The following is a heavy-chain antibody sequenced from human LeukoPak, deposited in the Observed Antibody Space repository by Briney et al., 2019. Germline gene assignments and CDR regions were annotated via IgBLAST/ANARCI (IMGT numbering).Heavy chain of an antibody. CDR2: IYTTGST. Sequence: SETLSLTCTVSGGSINNYYWSWIRQPAGKALEWIGHIYTTGSTNYNPSLKSRVTMSADTSKSQFSLKLSSVTAADTAVYYCARCILRGVDAFDLWGQGTMVTVSS. V-gene: IGHV4-4*07. D-gene: IGHD2-21*01. CDR1: GGSINNYY. CDR3: ARCILRGVDAFDL. J-gene: IGHJ3*01.